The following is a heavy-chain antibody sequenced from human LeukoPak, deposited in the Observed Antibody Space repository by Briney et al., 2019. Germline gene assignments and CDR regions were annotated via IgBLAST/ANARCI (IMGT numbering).Heavy chain of an antibody. J-gene: IGHJ3*02. CDR1: GGSITSYY. D-gene: IGHD3-22*01. CDR3: AREVRSGSSGYYYRDAFDI. V-gene: IGHV4-59*06. Sequence: SETLSLTCTVSGGSITSYYWSWIRQHPGKGLEWIGYIYYSGSTYYNPSLKSRVTISVDTSKNQFSLKLSSVTAADTAVYYCAREVRSGSSGYYYRDAFDIWGQGTMVTVSS. CDR2: IYYSGST.